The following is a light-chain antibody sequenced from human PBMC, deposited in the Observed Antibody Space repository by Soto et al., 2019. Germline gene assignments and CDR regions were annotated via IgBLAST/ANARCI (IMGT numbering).Light chain of an antibody. CDR1: QSVSSY. Sequence: EIVLTQSPAPLSLSPGERATLSCRASQSVSSYLAWYQQKPGQAPRLLISDASNRATGIPARFSGSGSGTDFTLTISSLEPEDFAVYYCQQRSNWPELTFGGGTKVEIK. J-gene: IGKJ4*01. CDR3: QQRSNWPELT. CDR2: DAS. V-gene: IGKV3-11*01.